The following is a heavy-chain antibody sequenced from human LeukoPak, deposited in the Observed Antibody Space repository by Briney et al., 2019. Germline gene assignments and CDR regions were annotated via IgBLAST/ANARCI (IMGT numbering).Heavy chain of an antibody. CDR1: GFTFSSYA. V-gene: IGHV3-30*01. CDR3: ARDLSRGFYFDY. Sequence: PGRSLRLSCAASGFTFSSYAMHWVRQAPGKRLEWVAVISYDGSNKYYADSEKGRFTISRDNSKNTLYLQMNSLRAEDTAVYYCARDLSRGFYFDYWGQGTLVTVSS. CDR2: ISYDGSNK. J-gene: IGHJ4*02.